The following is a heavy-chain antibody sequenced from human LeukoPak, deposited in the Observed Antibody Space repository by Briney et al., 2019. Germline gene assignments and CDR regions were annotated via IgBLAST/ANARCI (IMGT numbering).Heavy chain of an antibody. Sequence: PGGSLRLSCVASGFTLSSYWMHWVRQAPGKGLVWVSRINSDGSSTSYAASVKGRFTISRDNAKNMLYLQMNSLRAEDTAVYYCATSEARSNGWYVYWGQGTLVTVSS. CDR2: INSDGSST. J-gene: IGHJ4*02. CDR1: GFTLSSYW. D-gene: IGHD6-19*01. V-gene: IGHV3-74*01. CDR3: ATSEARSNGWYVY.